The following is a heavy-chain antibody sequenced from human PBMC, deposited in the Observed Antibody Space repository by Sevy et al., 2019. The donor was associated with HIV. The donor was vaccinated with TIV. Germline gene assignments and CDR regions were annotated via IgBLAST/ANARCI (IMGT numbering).Heavy chain of an antibody. J-gene: IGHJ3*02. V-gene: IGHV3-7*01. D-gene: IGHD7-27*01. CDR2: IKQEGSEK. CDR3: ARTSGAGAFDI. CDR1: GFTFSSYW. Sequence: GGSLRLSCAASGFTFSSYWMSWVRQAPGKGLEWVANIKQEGSEKYYVDSVKGRFTISRDKAKNSLYLQMNSLRAEDTAVYYCARTSGAGAFDIWGQGTMVTVSS.